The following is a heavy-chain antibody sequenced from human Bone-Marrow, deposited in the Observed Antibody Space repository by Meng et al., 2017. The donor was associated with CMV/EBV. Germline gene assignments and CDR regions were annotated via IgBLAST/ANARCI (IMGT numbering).Heavy chain of an antibody. Sequence: SLKISCAASGFTFDDYAMHWVRQAPGKGLEWVSGISWNSGSIGYADSVKGRFTISRDNAKNSLYLQMNSLRADDMALYFCAKGYCSSPSCLFDYWGQGTLVTVSS. V-gene: IGHV3-9*03. CDR3: AKGYCSSPSCLFDY. J-gene: IGHJ4*02. CDR1: GFTFDDYA. CDR2: ISWNSGSI. D-gene: IGHD2-2*01.